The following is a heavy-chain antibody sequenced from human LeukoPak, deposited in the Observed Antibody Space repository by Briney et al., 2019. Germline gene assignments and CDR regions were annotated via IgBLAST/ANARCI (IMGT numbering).Heavy chain of an antibody. V-gene: IGHV3-66*02. CDR3: ARGSHSSSWLAFDY. CDR1: GFTVSSNY. J-gene: IGHJ4*02. CDR2: IYSGGST. D-gene: IGHD6-13*01. Sequence: GGSLRLSCAASGFTVSSNYMSWVRQAPGKGPEWVSVIYSGGSTYYADSVKGRFTISRDNSKNTLYLQMNSLRAEDTAVYYCARGSHSSSWLAFDYWGQGTLVTVSS.